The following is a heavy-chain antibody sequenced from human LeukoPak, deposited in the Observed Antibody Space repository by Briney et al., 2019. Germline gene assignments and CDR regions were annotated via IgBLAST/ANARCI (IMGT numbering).Heavy chain of an antibody. Sequence: GGSLRLSCAASGFTVSSNYMSWVRQAPGKGLEWVSVIYSGGSTYYADSVKGRFTISRDNSKNTLYLQMNSLRAEDTAVYYCAKDGYYYDSSGHYWGQGTLVTVSS. D-gene: IGHD3-22*01. CDR1: GFTVSSNY. CDR3: AKDGYYYDSSGHY. J-gene: IGHJ4*02. CDR2: IYSGGST. V-gene: IGHV3-53*01.